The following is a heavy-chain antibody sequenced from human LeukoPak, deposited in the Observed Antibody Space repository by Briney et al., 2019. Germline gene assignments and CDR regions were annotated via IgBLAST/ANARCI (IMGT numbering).Heavy chain of an antibody. CDR1: GGTFSSYA. Sequence: AASVKVSCKASGGTFSSYAISWVRQAPGQGLEWMGGIIPIFGTANYAQKFQGRVTITADESTSTAYMELSSLRSEDTAVYYCAREPLTIFGVSYYFDYWGQGTLVTVSS. V-gene: IGHV1-69*01. D-gene: IGHD3-3*01. CDR3: AREPLTIFGVSYYFDY. CDR2: IIPIFGTA. J-gene: IGHJ4*02.